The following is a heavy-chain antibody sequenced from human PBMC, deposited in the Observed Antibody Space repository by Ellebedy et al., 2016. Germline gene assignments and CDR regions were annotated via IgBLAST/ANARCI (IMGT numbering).Heavy chain of an antibody. CDR3: ARDRGYSYGQPFDH. CDR2: TWSDGSNK. CDR1: GFTFSTYA. J-gene: IGHJ4*02. V-gene: IGHV3-33*01. Sequence: GGSLRLSXAASGFTFSTYAMHWVRHAPGKGLEWVSLTWSDGSNKYYADSVKGRFTISRDNSKNTLYLQMSSLRVEDTALYYCARDRGYSYGQPFDHWGQGTLVTVSS. D-gene: IGHD5-18*01.